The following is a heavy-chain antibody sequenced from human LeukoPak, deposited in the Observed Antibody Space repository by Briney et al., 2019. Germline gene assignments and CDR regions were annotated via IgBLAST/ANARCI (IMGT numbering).Heavy chain of an antibody. D-gene: IGHD5/OR15-5a*01. Sequence: SETLSLTCTVSGGSISSTGYYWDWIRQPPGKGLEWLGSIYYSETTYYNSSLKSRVTISLNTSKNQFSLRLNSVTAADTAVYYRARQVSDYYYYYIDVWGKGATVTVSS. CDR3: ARQVSDYYYYYIDV. CDR2: IYYSETT. J-gene: IGHJ6*03. V-gene: IGHV4-39*01. CDR1: GGSISSTGYY.